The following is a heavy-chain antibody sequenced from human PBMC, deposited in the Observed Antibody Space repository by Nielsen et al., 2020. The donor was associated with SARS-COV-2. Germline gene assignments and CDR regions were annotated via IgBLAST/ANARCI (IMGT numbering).Heavy chain of an antibody. Sequence: ASVKVSCKVSGYTLTELSMHWVRQAPGKGLEWMGGFDPEDGETIYAQKFQGRVTMTRDTSISTAYMELSRLRSDDTAVYYCARAPLDYDFWSGYGFDYWGQGTLVTVSS. CDR1: GYTLTELS. CDR2: FDPEDGET. V-gene: IGHV1-24*01. CDR3: ARAPLDYDFWSGYGFDY. J-gene: IGHJ4*02. D-gene: IGHD3-3*01.